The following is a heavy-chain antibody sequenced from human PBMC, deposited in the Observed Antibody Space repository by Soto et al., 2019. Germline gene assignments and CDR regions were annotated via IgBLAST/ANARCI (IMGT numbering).Heavy chain of an antibody. CDR2: MIPILGIA. V-gene: IGHV1-69*10. CDR3: ARVAATXINWYCDL. J-gene: IGHJ2*01. CDR1: GGTFSSYT. Sequence: ASVKVSCKASGGTFSSYTISWVRQAPGQGLEWMGGMIPILGIANYAQKFQGRVTITADKSTSTAYMELSSLRSEDTAVDYCARVAATXINWYCDLWGRGTMGAVSS. D-gene: IGHD1-26*01.